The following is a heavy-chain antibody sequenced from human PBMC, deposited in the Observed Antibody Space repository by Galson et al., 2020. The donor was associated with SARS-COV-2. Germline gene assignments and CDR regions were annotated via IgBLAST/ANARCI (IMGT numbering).Heavy chain of an antibody. CDR3: TATGYSSRGLDV. J-gene: IGHJ6*02. D-gene: IGHD2-2*01. Sequence: GGSLRLSCAASGFILRNAWVSWVRQAPGKGLEWVGRTKSETDGGTTDYGAPVKGRFTISRDDSKNTLYLQINSLRTEDTAVYYCTATGYSSRGLDVWGQGTTVTVSS. CDR1: GFILRNAW. CDR2: TKSETDGGTT. V-gene: IGHV3-15*05.